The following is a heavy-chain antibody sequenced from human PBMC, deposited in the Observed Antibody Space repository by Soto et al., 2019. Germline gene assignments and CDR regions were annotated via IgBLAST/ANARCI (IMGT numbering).Heavy chain of an antibody. CDR1: GFTFTSSA. Sequence: ASVKVSCKASGFTFTSSAVQWVRQARGQRLEWIGWIVVGSGNTNYAQKFQERVTITRDMSTSTAYMELSSLRSEDTAVYYCAADRGEYFYYYYGMDVWAQGTTVTVSS. J-gene: IGHJ6*02. CDR2: IVVGSGNT. V-gene: IGHV1-58*01. CDR3: AADRGEYFYYYYGMDV. D-gene: IGHD2-2*01.